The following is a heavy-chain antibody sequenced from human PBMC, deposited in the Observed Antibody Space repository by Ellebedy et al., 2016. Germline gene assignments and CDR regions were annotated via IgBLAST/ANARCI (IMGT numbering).Heavy chain of an antibody. V-gene: IGHV3-30*03. CDR2: TSYDGSNT. CDR1: GFTLSSHG. Sequence: GESLKTSXAASGFTLSSHGMHRVRPAPGKGLEWVALTSYDGSNTYYADSVRGRFTISRDNSKNTLYLHMNSLRPEDTAVYYCARDLSGSRRGVFPFYYYYVDVWGKGTTVTVSS. J-gene: IGHJ6*03. D-gene: IGHD2-15*01. CDR3: ARDLSGSRRGVFPFYYYYVDV.